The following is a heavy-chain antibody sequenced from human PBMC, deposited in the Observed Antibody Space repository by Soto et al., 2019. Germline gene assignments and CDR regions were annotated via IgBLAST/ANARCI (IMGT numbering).Heavy chain of an antibody. CDR1: GGSITTNW. Sequence: QVHLQESGPGLVKSSGTLSLICAVFGGSITTNWWSGVRQPPGKGLEWIGVIYHSGTTNYNPTLRGRVTISVDKSNNQFSLNLNSVTAADSAIYYCARHIAVPRTRGFDYWGQGNLVTVSS. J-gene: IGHJ4*02. CDR3: ARHIAVPRTRGFDY. CDR2: IYHSGTT. D-gene: IGHD6-19*01. V-gene: IGHV4-4*02.